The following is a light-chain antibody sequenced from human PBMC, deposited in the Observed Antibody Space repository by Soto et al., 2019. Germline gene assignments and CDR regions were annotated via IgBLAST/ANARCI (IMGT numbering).Light chain of an antibody. CDR1: SSNIGSYY. V-gene: IGLV1-47*01. J-gene: IGLJ3*02. Sequence: QSVLTQTPSTSGTPGQRVTISCSGSSSNIGSYYVYWYQHLPGTAPKLLIYRNNQRPSGVPDRFSGSKSGTSASLAISGLRSDDEADYYCATWDDSLSGPVFGGGTKLTVL. CDR3: ATWDDSLSGPV. CDR2: RNN.